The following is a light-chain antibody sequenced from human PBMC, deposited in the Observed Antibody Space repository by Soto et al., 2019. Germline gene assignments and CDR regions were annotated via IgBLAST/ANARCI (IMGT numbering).Light chain of an antibody. J-gene: IGKJ1*01. CDR1: QNIDRW. Sequence: DIQMTQSPSTLSASVGDRVTITCRASQNIDRWLAWYQQKPGKAPNLLIYGASNLEIGVPSRFSGSGSGTEFTLTISSLRPDDFATYYCQQYNSYPWTFGQGTKVEIK. CDR3: QQYNSYPWT. CDR2: GAS. V-gene: IGKV1-5*03.